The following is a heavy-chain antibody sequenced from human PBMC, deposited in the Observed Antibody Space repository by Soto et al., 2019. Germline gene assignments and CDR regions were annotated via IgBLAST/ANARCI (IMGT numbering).Heavy chain of an antibody. CDR3: ARDPSLWFGRNYYFDF. V-gene: IGHV3-33*01. Sequence: QVQLVESGGGVVQPGRSLRLSCAASGFTFRNYGMHWVRQAPGKGLEWVAVIWYDGSKIHYADSVKGRFTISRDNSKNTLYLQMNSLRAEDTAVYYCARDPSLWFGRNYYFDFWGQGTLVTVSS. D-gene: IGHD3-10*01. CDR1: GFTFRNYG. J-gene: IGHJ4*02. CDR2: IWYDGSKI.